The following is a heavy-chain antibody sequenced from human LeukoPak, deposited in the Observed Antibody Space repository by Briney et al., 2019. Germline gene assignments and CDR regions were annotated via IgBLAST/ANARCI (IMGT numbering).Heavy chain of an antibody. Sequence: SETLSLTCTVSGGSISIYYWSWIRQPAGKGLEWIGRIYTSGSTNYNPSLKSRVTISVDKSKNQFSLKLSSVTAADTAVYYCAREGSGWYRIYFDYWGQGTLVTVSS. CDR1: GGSISIYY. J-gene: IGHJ4*02. D-gene: IGHD6-19*01. CDR2: IYTSGST. V-gene: IGHV4-4*07. CDR3: AREGSGWYRIYFDY.